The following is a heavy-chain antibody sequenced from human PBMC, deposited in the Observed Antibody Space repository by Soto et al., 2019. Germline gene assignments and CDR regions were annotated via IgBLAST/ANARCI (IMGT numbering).Heavy chain of an antibody. V-gene: IGHV3-21*01. Sequence: KGLECVSSISSSSSYIYYADSVKGRFTIARDNAKNSRYLQMNSLRAEDTAVYYCARDGLFFFQAEDGIRDTVPVSAFLLNRSSDL. J-gene: IGHJ2*01. D-gene: IGHD2-15*01. CDR2: ISSSSSYI. CDR3: ARDGLFFFQAEDGIRDTVPVSAFLLNRSSDL.